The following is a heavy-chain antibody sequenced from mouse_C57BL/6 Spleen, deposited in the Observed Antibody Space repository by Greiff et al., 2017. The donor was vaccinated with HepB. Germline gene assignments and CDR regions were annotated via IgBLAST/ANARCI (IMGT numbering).Heavy chain of an antibody. J-gene: IGHJ3*01. D-gene: IGHD2-10*02. CDR1: GYTFTSYW. Sequence: VQLQQPGAELVIPGASVKLSCKASGYTFTSYWMHWVKQRPGQGLEWIGEIDPSDSYTNYNQKFKGKSTLTVDKSSSTAYMQLSSLTSEDSAVYYCARSGYGPAWFAYWGQGTLVTVSA. CDR3: ARSGYGPAWFAY. V-gene: IGHV1-69*01. CDR2: IDPSDSYT.